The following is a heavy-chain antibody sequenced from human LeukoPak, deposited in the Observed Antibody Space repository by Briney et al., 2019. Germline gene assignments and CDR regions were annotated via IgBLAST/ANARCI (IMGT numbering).Heavy chain of an antibody. D-gene: IGHD3-10*01. J-gene: IGHJ3*02. CDR2: IYYSGST. CDR3: ARGVKGLRGAFDI. V-gene: IGHV4-31*03. CDR1: GGSISSGAYY. Sequence: TSQTLSLTCTVSGGSISSGAYYWSWIRQHPGKGLEWIGYIYYSGSTYSNPSLKSRLTMSVDISKNQFSLKLSSVTAADTAVYCCARGVKGLRGAFDIWGQGTMVTVSS.